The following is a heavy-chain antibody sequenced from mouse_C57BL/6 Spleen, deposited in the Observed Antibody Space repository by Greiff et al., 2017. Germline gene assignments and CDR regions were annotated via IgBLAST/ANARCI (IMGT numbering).Heavy chain of an antibody. CDR2: IYPGGGYT. J-gene: IGHJ2*01. Sequence: QVQLKQSGAELVRPGTSVKMSCKASGYTFTNYWIGWAKQRPGHGLEWIGDIYPGGGYTNYNEKFKGKATLTADKSSSTAYMQFSSLTSEESAIYYCARKETAQATFDYRGHGTTLTVSS. D-gene: IGHD3-2*02. V-gene: IGHV1-63*01. CDR3: ARKETAQATFDY. CDR1: GYTFTNYW.